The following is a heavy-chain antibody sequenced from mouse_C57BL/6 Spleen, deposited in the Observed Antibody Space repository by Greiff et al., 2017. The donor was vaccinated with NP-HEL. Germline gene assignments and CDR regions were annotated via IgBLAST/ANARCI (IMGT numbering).Heavy chain of an antibody. CDR1: GYTFTSYW. J-gene: IGHJ4*01. D-gene: IGHD1-1*01. CDR3: ARNGSSFYAMDY. Sequence: QVQLQQPGAELVKPGASVKLSCKASGYTFTSYWMHWVKQRPGQGLEWIGMIHPNSGSTNYNEKFKSKATLTVDKSSSTAYMQSSSLTSEDSAVYYCARNGSSFYAMDYWGQGTSVTVSS. CDR2: IHPNSGST. V-gene: IGHV1-64*01.